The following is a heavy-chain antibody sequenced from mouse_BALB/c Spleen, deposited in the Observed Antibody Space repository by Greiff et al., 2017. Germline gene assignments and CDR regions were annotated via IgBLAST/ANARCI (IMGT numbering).Heavy chain of an antibody. CDR1: GYTFTEYI. CDR3: ARSRDYDYYAMDY. Sequence: QVQLQQSGAELVKPGASVKLSCKASGYTFTEYIIHWVKQRPGQGLEWIGYINPSSGYTEYNQKFKDKTTLTADKSSSTAYMQLSRLTSEDSAVYYCARSRDYDYYAMDYWGQGTSVTVSS. D-gene: IGHD2-4*01. V-gene: IGHV1-4*02. J-gene: IGHJ4*01. CDR2: INPSSGYT.